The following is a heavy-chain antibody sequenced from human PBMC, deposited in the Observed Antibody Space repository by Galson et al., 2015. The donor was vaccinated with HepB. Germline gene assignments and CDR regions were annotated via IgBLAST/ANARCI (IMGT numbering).Heavy chain of an antibody. J-gene: IGHJ3*02. V-gene: IGHV3-11*06. CDR1: GFTFSDYY. D-gene: IGHD5-24*01. CDR3: ARRQGGWLQSLHGCDI. CDR2: ISSSSTYT. Sequence: SLRLSCAASGFTFSDYYMSWIRQAPGKGLEWISYISSSSTYTNYAGSVKGRFTISRDNAKNSLHLQINSLRAEDTAVFYCARRQGGWLQSLHGCDIWGQGTMVTVSS.